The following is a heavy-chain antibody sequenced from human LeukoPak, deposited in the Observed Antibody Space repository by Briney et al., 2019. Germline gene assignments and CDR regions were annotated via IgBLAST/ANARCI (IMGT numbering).Heavy chain of an antibody. V-gene: IGHV3-7*01. D-gene: IGHD5-12*01. CDR3: VNLGYSD. CDR1: GFSFSAAW. J-gene: IGHJ4*02. CDR2: IKNDGSDK. Sequence: GGSLRLSCEASGFSFSAAWMAWVRQAPGKGLEWVATIKNDGSDKYYVDSVKGRFTLSRDNAKNLVYLQMNSLRVEDTAVYYCVNLGYSDGGQGTLVTVSS.